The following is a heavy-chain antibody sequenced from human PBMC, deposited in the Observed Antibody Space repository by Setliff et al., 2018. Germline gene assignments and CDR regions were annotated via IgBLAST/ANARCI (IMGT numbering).Heavy chain of an antibody. CDR1: GSTFSSYW. CDR3: ARWVFGSGWFLDY. Sequence: GESLKISCVASGSTFSSYWMHWVRQVPGKGLMCVSHFNRDGSSTAYADSVRGRFTISRDNSKNTLYLQMNSLRAEDTAVYYCARWVFGSGWFLDYWGQGTLVTVSS. J-gene: IGHJ4*02. V-gene: IGHV3-74*03. D-gene: IGHD6-19*01. CDR2: FNRDGSST.